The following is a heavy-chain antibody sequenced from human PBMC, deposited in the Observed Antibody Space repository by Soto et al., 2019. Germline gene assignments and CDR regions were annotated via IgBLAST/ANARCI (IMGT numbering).Heavy chain of an antibody. Sequence: QVQLQQWGAGLLKPSETLSLTCDVYGGSFSGNYWTWIRQPPGKGLEWIGEINHSGSTNYNPSLKSRVTISVDTSKNQFSLKLSSVTAADTAVYYCTRGRRTAVTIDYWGQGALVTVSS. J-gene: IGHJ4*02. CDR2: INHSGST. CDR1: GGSFSGNY. CDR3: TRGRRTAVTIDY. D-gene: IGHD4-17*01. V-gene: IGHV4-34*01.